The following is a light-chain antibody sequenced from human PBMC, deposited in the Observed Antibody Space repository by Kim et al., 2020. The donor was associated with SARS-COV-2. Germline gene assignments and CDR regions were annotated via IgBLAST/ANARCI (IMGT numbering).Light chain of an antibody. CDR2: GVS. CDR1: HCFPGSY. V-gene: IGKV3-20*01. J-gene: IGKJ1*01. Sequence: SPGERATLSCRASHCFPGSYLAWYQQKPGQAPRLLLYGVSSRATGIPDRFSGSGSGTDFTLTISRLEPEDFAVYYCQQYGNSPSTFGQGTKVDIK. CDR3: QQYGNSPST.